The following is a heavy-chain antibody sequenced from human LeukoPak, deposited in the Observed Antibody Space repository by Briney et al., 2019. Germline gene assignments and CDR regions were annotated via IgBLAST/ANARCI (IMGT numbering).Heavy chain of an antibody. CDR2: IYYSGST. CDR1: GGSISSSSYY. J-gene: IGHJ4*02. Sequence: SETLSLTCTVSGGSISSSSYYWGWIRQPPGKGLEWIGSIYYSGSTYYNPSLKSRVTISVDTSKNQFSLKLSSVTAADTAVYYCARRGAGTSGDYWGQGTLVTVSS. D-gene: IGHD6-13*01. CDR3: ARRGAGTSGDY. V-gene: IGHV4-39*07.